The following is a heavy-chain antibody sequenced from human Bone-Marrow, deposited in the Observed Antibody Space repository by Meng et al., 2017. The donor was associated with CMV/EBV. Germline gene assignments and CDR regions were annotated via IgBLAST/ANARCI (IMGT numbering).Heavy chain of an antibody. D-gene: IGHD6-13*01. J-gene: IGHJ4*02. CDR3: AKTKRSWHIAAAGSYFDY. CDR1: GYTFTSYA. Sequence: SCKASGYTFTSYAMSWVRQAPGKGLEWVSAISGSGGSTYYADSVKGRFTISRDNSKNTLYLQMNSLRAEDTAVYYCAKTKRSWHIAAAGSYFDYWGQGTLVTVSS. V-gene: IGHV3-23*01. CDR2: ISGSGGST.